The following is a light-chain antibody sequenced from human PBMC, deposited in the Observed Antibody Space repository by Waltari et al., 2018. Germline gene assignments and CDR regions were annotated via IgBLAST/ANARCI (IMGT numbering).Light chain of an antibody. V-gene: IGLV2-23*02. CDR2: EVT. Sequence: QSALTQPASMSGSPGHSLTISCAGTSEDAGGYNLVSWYQQHPGKAPKLIIFEVTKRPSGVSYRFSGTRSGNTASLTLSGLQPEDEAAYYCCSYAGTSSWVFGGGTNVTVL. CDR3: CSYAGTSSWV. CDR1: SEDAGGYNL. J-gene: IGLJ3*02.